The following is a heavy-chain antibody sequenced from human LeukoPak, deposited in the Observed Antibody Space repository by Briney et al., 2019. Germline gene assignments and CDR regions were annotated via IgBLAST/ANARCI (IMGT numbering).Heavy chain of an antibody. D-gene: IGHD3-22*01. CDR3: ARARHSSGYYSY. J-gene: IGHJ4*02. Sequence: GRSLRLSCAASGFTFSSYGMHWVRQAPGKGLEWVSVIYSGGSTYYADSVKGRFTISRDNSKNTLYLQMNSLRAEDTAVYYCARARHSSGYYSYWGQGTLVTVSS. CDR2: IYSGGST. CDR1: GFTFSSYG. V-gene: IGHV3-53*01.